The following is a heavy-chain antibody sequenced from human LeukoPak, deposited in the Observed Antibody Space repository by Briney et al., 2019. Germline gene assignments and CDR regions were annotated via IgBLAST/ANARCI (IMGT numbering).Heavy chain of an antibody. J-gene: IGHJ4*02. D-gene: IGHD2-2*01. CDR2: ISGSGGST. Sequence: GGSLRLSCAASGFTFSSYAMSWVRQAPGKGLEWVSAISGSGGSTYYAASVKGRFTIFRDNSKNTLYLQMNSLRAEDTAVYYCAKSRSSTSSHFDYWGQGTLVTVSS. V-gene: IGHV3-23*01. CDR1: GFTFSSYA. CDR3: AKSRSSTSSHFDY.